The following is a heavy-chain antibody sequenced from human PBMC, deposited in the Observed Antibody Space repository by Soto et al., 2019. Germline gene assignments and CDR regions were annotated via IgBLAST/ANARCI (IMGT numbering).Heavy chain of an antibody. V-gene: IGHV1-18*04. Sequence: SVKVSCKASGYSFATYGFIWVRQAPGQGLECVGWISAHNGDTHYSQKFQGRVTLTTDTSTNTGYMELRSLTSDDTAVYFCATEPIYYNDGSGYYPLGHWGQGTLVTVSS. CDR3: ATEPIYYNDGSGYYPLGH. D-gene: IGHD3-22*01. J-gene: IGHJ4*02. CDR1: GYSFATYG. CDR2: ISAHNGDT.